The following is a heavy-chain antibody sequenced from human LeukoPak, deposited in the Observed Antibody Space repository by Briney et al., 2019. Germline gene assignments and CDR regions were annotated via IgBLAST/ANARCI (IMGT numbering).Heavy chain of an antibody. D-gene: IGHD1-26*01. CDR3: ARGLGGSQYYYFDY. CDR2: ISSSGSTI. J-gene: IGHJ4*02. Sequence: TGGSLRLSCAASGFTFSSYEMNWVRQAPGKGLEWVSYISSSGSTIYYADSVKGRFTISRDNAKNSLYLQMNSLRAEDTAVYYCARGLGGSQYYYFDYWGQGTLVTVSS. CDR1: GFTFSSYE. V-gene: IGHV3-48*03.